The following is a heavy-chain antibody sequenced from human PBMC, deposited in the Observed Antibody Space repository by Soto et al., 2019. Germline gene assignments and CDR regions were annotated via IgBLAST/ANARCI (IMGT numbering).Heavy chain of an antibody. CDR2: IYWGDVE. CDR3: VHSEMTRYFYGPFDY. CDR1: GFSLGTIGVG. J-gene: IGHJ4*02. V-gene: IGHV2-5*02. D-gene: IGHD3-10*01. Sequence: SGPTLVKPKQTLTRTSTSSGFSLGTIGVGLGWVRKPPGKPLEWLDPIYWGDVEGYRPSLKSRLTITKDTSKSQVVLTMTNMDPVDTATYYCVHSEMTRYFYGPFDYWGQGSLVTVSS.